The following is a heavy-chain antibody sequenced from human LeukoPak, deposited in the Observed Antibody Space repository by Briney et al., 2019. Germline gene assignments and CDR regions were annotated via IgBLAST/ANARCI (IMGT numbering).Heavy chain of an antibody. J-gene: IGHJ3*02. CDR1: GFTVSSNY. Sequence: PGGSLRLSCAASGFTVSSNYMSWVRQAPGKGLEWVSVIYSGGSTYYADSVKGRFTISRDNSKNTLYLQMNSLRAEDTAVYYCASVLLEWFNDAFDIWGQGTMVTVSS. V-gene: IGHV3-66*02. D-gene: IGHD3-3*01. CDR2: IYSGGST. CDR3: ASVLLEWFNDAFDI.